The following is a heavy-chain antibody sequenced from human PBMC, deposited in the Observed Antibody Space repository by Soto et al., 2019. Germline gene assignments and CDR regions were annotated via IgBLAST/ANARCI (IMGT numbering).Heavy chain of an antibody. J-gene: IGHJ3*02. Sequence: SSAAYGVTFSNYSMSWVRQPPEKGMEWVSRITAGGTTYYAGSVKGRFTSSRDSSRNTLYLQMNSLRAEDTALYYCAKCIQMYWNYDAFHIWGKGTMVTVSS. D-gene: IGHD1-7*01. CDR3: AKCIQMYWNYDAFHI. CDR2: ITAGGTT. V-gene: IGHV3-23*01. CDR1: GVTFSNYS.